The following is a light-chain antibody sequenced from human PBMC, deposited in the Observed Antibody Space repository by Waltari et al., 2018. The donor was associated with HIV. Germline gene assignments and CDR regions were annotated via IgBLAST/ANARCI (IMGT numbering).Light chain of an antibody. V-gene: IGKV1-33*01. CDR2: DTS. J-gene: IGKJ5*01. Sequence: DIRMTQSPSSLSASVGDTVTIFCQASQDITNFLNWYQQRPGTAPKLLIYDTSNLEVGVPSRFSGTGSGTTFRFTITNLQPEDVATYYCQQYGVVPPITFGQGTRVEIK. CDR3: QQYGVVPPIT. CDR1: QDITNF.